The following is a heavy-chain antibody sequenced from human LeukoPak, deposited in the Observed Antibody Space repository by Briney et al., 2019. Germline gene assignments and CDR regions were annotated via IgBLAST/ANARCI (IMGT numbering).Heavy chain of an antibody. CDR3: ASQTTALDAFDI. CDR1: GFTFSSYW. Sequence: GGSLRLSCAASGFTFSSYWMHWVRQAPGKGLVWVSRINSDGSSTSYADSVKGRFTISRDNAKNTLYPQMNSLRAEDTAVYYCASQTTALDAFDIWGQGTMVTVSS. CDR2: INSDGSST. J-gene: IGHJ3*02. V-gene: IGHV3-74*01. D-gene: IGHD1-14*01.